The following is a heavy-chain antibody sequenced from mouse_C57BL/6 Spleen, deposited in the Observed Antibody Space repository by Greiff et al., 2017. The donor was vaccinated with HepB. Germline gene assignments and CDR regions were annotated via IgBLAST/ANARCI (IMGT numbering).Heavy chain of an antibody. V-gene: IGHV5-6*01. Sequence: EVNVVESGGDLVKPGGSLKLSCAASGFTFSSYGMSWVRQTPDKRLEWVATISSGGSYTYYPDSVKGRFTISRDNAKNTLYLQMSSLKSEDTAMYYCARHADVGRNYFDYWGQGTTLTVSS. D-gene: IGHD4-1*01. J-gene: IGHJ2*01. CDR2: ISSGGSYT. CDR1: GFTFSSYG. CDR3: ARHADVGRNYFDY.